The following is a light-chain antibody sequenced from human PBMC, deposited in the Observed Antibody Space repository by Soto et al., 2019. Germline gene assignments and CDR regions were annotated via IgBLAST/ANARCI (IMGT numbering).Light chain of an antibody. Sequence: SALTQPRSVSGSPGQSVTISCTGTGSDVGGYNYVSWYQQHPGKAPRLIIYDVSQRPSGVPDRFSGSKSGNTASLTISGLQAEDEADYSCCSSTDSYTFVFGTGTKVTVL. CDR3: CSSTDSYTFV. CDR1: GSDVGGYNY. CDR2: DVS. V-gene: IGLV2-11*01. J-gene: IGLJ1*01.